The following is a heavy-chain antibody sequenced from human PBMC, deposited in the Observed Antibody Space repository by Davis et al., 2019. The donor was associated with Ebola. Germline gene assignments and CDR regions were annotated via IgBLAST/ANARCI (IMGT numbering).Heavy chain of an antibody. CDR1: GVSLSSSSYS. D-gene: IGHD3-3*01. V-gene: IGHV4-39*07. CDR2: MYPSGGN. J-gene: IGHJ2*01. CDR3: VSSFWALFYIDN. Sequence: PSETLSLTCTVSGVSLSSSSYSWGWIRQSPGKGLEWIGSMYPSGGNYYNPSLESRVSISVDTSKDQVSLKLRSVTAADTALYYCVSSFWALFYIDNWGRGTLVTVSS.